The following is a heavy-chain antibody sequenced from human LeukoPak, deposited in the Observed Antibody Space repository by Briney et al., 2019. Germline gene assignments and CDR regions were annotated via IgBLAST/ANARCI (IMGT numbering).Heavy chain of an antibody. CDR1: GGTFSSYA. CDR3: ARYYYDSSGYYRH. D-gene: IGHD3-22*01. J-gene: IGHJ4*02. V-gene: IGHV1-69*05. CDR2: IIPIFGTA. Sequence: SVEVSCKXSGGTFSSYAISWVRQAPGQGLEGMGRIIPIFGTANYAQKFQGRVTITTDESTSTAYMELSSLRSEDTAVYYCARYYYDSSGYYRHWGQGTLVTVSS.